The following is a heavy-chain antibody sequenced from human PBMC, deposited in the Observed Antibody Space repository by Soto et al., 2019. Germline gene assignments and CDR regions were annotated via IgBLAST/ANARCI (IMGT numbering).Heavy chain of an antibody. CDR2: ISSSSSTI. V-gene: IGHV3-48*02. D-gene: IGHD6-19*01. J-gene: IGHJ5*02. CDR1: GFTFRSYS. CDR3: ARERAVGIAVALNWFDP. Sequence: EVQLVESGGGLVQPGGSLRLSCAASGFTFRSYSMNWVRQAPGKGLEWVSYISSSSSTIYYADSVKGRFTISRDKAKNSLYLQMTSLRDEDTAVYYCARERAVGIAVALNWFDPWGQGTVVTVSS.